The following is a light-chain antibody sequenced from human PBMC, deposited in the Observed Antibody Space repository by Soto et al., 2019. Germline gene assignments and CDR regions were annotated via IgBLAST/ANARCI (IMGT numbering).Light chain of an antibody. J-gene: IGKJ4*01. Sequence: EKVMTQSPATLSVSPGERATLSCRASQSVTFSLAWYQQKPGQAPRLLIYGASTRATGIPARFSGSGSGTEFTLTISSLQSEDFEIYYCQQYNDWPLTFGGGTRVEIK. CDR2: GAS. V-gene: IGKV3D-15*01. CDR1: QSVTFS. CDR3: QQYNDWPLT.